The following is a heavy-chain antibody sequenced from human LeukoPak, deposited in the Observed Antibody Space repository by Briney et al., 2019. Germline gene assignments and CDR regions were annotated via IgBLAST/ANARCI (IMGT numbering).Heavy chain of an antibody. D-gene: IGHD2-8*02. J-gene: IGHJ4*02. CDR2: IYYSGST. V-gene: IGHV4-39*01. Sequence: SETLSLTCTVSGGSISSSSYYWGWIRQPPGKGLEWIGSIYYSGSTYYNPSLKSRVTISVDTSKNQFSLKLSSVTAADTAVYYCARQGIQVDPFDYWGQGTLVTVSS. CDR1: GGSISSSSYY. CDR3: ARQGIQVDPFDY.